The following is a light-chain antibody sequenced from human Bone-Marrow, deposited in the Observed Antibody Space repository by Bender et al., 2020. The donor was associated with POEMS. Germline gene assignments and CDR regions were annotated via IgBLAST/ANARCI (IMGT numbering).Light chain of an antibody. Sequence: VLTQPPSASGTPGQWVSISCSGSNTHIFTYSVNWYQHLPGTAPRLLIYSNNQRPSGISERFTGSKSGTSASLAISGLQFEDEADYYCSTWDESLNGWVFGGGTKLTV. V-gene: IGLV1-44*01. CDR3: STWDESLNGWV. J-gene: IGLJ3*02. CDR1: NTHIFTYS. CDR2: SNN.